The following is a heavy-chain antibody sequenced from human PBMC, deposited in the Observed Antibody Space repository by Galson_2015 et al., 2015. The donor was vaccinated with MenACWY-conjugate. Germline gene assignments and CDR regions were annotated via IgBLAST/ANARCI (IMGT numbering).Heavy chain of an antibody. CDR1: GFTFSTYR. CDR3: ARVPGYSYGYYDW. D-gene: IGHD5-18*01. V-gene: IGHV3-48*02. CDR2: ISSSSSTI. Sequence: SLRLSCAASGFTFSTYRMNWVRQAPGKGLEWVSYISSSSSTIYYADSVKGRFTISRDNAKNSLYLQMNTLRDEDTAVYYCARVPGYSYGYYDWWGQGTLVTGSS. J-gene: IGHJ4*02.